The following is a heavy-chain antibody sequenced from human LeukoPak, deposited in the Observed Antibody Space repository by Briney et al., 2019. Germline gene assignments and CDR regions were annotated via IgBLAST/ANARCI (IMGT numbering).Heavy chain of an antibody. V-gene: IGHV3-30*18. CDR3: AKLGYDSSGSPRLVDY. Sequence: GGSLRLSCVASGFTFGSYGMHWVRQAPGKRLERVAFISYDGSKKYYADSLKGRFSISRDNSKSTLDLQMNSLRPEATALYYCAKLGYDSSGSPRLVDYWGQGTLVTVSS. CDR1: GFTFGSYG. D-gene: IGHD3-22*01. CDR2: ISYDGSKK. J-gene: IGHJ4*02.